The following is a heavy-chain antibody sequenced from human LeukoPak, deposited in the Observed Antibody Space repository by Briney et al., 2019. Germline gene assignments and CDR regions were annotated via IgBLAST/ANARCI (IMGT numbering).Heavy chain of an antibody. J-gene: IGHJ4*02. Sequence: ASVKVSCKASGYTFTSYYMHWVRQAPGQGLEWMGIINPSGGSTSYAQKFQGRVTMTRDTSTSTVYMELSSLRAEDTAIYYCAREGGDDVDYWGQGTLVTVSS. CDR2: INPSGGST. CDR1: GYTFTSYY. CDR3: AREGGDDVDY. V-gene: IGHV1-46*01. D-gene: IGHD5-12*01.